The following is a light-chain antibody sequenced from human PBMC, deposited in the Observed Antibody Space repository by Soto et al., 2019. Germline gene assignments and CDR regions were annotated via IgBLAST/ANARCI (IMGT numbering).Light chain of an antibody. CDR2: EVN. CDR3: CSFTSSNTWV. CDR1: SSDVGAYNY. Sequence: QSALTQPASVSGSSGQSITISCTGTSSDVGAYNYVSWYQQYPGKAPKLMIYEVNTRPSGVSNRFSGSKSGNTASLAISGLQAGDEADYYCCSFTSSNTWVFGGGTKLTVL. V-gene: IGLV2-14*01. J-gene: IGLJ3*02.